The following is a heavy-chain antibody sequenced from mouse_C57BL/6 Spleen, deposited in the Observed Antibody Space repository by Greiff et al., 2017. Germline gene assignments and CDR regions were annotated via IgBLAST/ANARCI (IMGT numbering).Heavy chain of an antibody. J-gene: IGHJ1*03. CDR3: AREITTVVGDWYFDV. V-gene: IGHV1-9*01. D-gene: IGHD1-1*01. CDR2: ILPGSGST. CDR1: GYTFTGYW. Sequence: QVQLKQSGAELMKPGASVKLSCKATGYTFTGYWIAWVKQRPGHGLEWIGEILPGSGSTNYNEKFKGKATFTAETSSNTAYMQLSSLTTEDSAIYYCAREITTVVGDWYFDVWGTGTTVTVSS.